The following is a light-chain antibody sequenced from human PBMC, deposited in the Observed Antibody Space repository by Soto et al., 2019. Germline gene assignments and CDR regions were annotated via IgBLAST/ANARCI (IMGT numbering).Light chain of an antibody. CDR3: QQYMSSVT. J-gene: IGKJ1*01. Sequence: EMVLTQSPGSLSLSPGERATLSCRASQSVDSTFFAWYQKKPGQAPRLLMYGVSKRATGIPDRFSGSGSGTDFTLTISRLEPEDFAVDYCQQYMSSVTFGQGTRVEIK. CDR2: GVS. V-gene: IGKV3-20*01. CDR1: QSVDSTF.